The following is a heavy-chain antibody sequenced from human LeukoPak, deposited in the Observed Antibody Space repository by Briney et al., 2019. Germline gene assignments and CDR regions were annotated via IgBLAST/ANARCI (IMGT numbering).Heavy chain of an antibody. V-gene: IGHV1-8*03. D-gene: IGHD2-15*01. CDR3: ARDHRYCSGGSCLPAFDI. Sequence: GASVKVSCKASGYTFTSYDINWVRQATGQGLEWMGWMNPNSGNTGYAQKFQGRVTITRNTSISTAYMELSSLRSEDTAVYYCARDHRYCSGGSCLPAFDIWGQGTMVTVSP. CDR1: GYTFTSYD. CDR2: MNPNSGNT. J-gene: IGHJ3*02.